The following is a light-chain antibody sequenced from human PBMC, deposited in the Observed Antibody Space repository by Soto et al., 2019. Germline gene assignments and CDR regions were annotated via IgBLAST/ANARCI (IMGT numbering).Light chain of an antibody. J-gene: IGLJ1*01. Sequence: QSVLTQPPSASGTPGQRVTISCSGGSSNIGKNSVNWYQQLPGRAPKLLIYNNDLRPLGVPDRFSGSKSGTSASLAISGLQSEDEADYYCAAWDDSLNGFYVFGIGTKVTVL. CDR3: AAWDDSLNGFYV. CDR2: NND. V-gene: IGLV1-44*01. CDR1: SSNIGKNS.